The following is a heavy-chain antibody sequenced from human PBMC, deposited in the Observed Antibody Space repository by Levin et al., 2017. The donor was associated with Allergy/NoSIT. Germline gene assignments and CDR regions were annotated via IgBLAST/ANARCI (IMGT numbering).Heavy chain of an antibody. D-gene: IGHD6-13*01. CDR2: ISSSSSYI. CDR3: ARDGKSIAAAGFDY. CDR1: GFTFSSYS. V-gene: IGHV3-21*01. J-gene: IGHJ4*02. Sequence: GGSLRLSCAASGFTFSSYSMNWVRQAPGKGLEWVSSISSSSSYIYYADSVKGRFTISRDNAKNSLYLQMNSLRAEDTAVYYCARDGKSIAAAGFDYWGQGTLVTVSS.